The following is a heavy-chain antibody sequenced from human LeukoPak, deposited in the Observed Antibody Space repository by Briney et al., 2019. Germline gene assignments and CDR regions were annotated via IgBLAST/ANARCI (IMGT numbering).Heavy chain of an antibody. V-gene: IGHV3-23*01. CDR3: AKDYYGYMDY. Sequence: PGGSLRLSCAASGFTFSSYAMSWVRQAPGMGLEWVSAISGSGGSTYYADSVKGRFTISRDNSKNTLYQEMNSLRAEDTAVYYCAKDYYGYMDYWGQGTLVTVSS. CDR2: ISGSGGST. CDR1: GFTFSSYA. D-gene: IGHD3-10*01. J-gene: IGHJ4*02.